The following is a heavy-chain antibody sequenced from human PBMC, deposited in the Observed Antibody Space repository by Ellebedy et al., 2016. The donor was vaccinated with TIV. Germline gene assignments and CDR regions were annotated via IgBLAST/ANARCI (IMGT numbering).Heavy chain of an antibody. CDR1: GGSISSGDYY. Sequence: MPSETLSLTCTVSGGSISSGDYYWSWIRQPPGKGLEWIGYIYYSGSTYYNPSLKSRVTISVDTSKNQFSLKLSSVTAADTAVYYCARFYMVNGFDYWGQGTLVTVSS. J-gene: IGHJ4*02. CDR2: IYYSGST. V-gene: IGHV4-30-4*01. CDR3: ARFYMVNGFDY. D-gene: IGHD4/OR15-4a*01.